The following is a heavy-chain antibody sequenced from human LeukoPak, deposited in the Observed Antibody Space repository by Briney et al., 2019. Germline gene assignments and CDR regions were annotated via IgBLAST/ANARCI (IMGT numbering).Heavy chain of an antibody. Sequence: PGGSLRLSCAASGFTFSGYPIHWVRQAPGKGLEWVAVISYDGSNKYYADSVKGRFTISRDNSKNTLYLQMNSLRAEDTAVYYCARELEPFSDYYYGMDVWGQGTTVTVSS. D-gene: IGHD1-1*01. CDR1: GFTFSGYP. V-gene: IGHV3-30-3*01. J-gene: IGHJ6*02. CDR3: ARELEPFSDYYYGMDV. CDR2: ISYDGSNK.